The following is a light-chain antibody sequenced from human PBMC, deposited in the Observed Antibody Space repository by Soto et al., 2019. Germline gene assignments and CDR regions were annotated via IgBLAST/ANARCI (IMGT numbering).Light chain of an antibody. V-gene: IGLV2-8*01. CDR3: SSYGGNFNVV. CDR2: EVI. J-gene: IGLJ2*01. CDR1: SGDVGGYNY. Sequence: QSALTQPPSASGSLGQSVTISCTGTSGDVGGYNYVSWYQQHPGKAPKLMISEVIKRPSGVPDRVSGSKSGNTASLTVSGLQAEDEADYYCSSYGGNFNVVFGGGTKLTVL.